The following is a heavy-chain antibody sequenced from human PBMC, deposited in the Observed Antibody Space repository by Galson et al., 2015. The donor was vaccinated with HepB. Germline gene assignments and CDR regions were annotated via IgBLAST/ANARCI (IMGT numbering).Heavy chain of an antibody. V-gene: IGHV3-23*01. CDR1: GFTFSSYT. Sequence: SLRLSCAASGFTFSSYTMNWVRQAPGKGLQWVSAITGGGERTYYADSVKGRFTTSRDSTSNTVFLLMTSLRVDDTAVYYSARDPDDTNGYYLTFEYWGQGSLVTVSS. J-gene: IGHJ4*02. CDR3: ARDPDDTNGYYLTFEY. CDR2: ITGGGERT. D-gene: IGHD3-22*01.